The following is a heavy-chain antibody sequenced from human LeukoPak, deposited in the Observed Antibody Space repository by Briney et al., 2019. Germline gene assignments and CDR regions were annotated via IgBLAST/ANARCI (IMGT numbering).Heavy chain of an antibody. J-gene: IGHJ3*02. CDR3: QAEDGIRDFDWSRGDAFDI. D-gene: IGHD3-9*01. Sequence: HPGGSLRLSCAASGFTFSSYAMSWVRQAPGKGLEWVSAISGSGGSTYYADSVKGRFTISRDNSKNTPYLQMNSLRAEDTAVFFFQAEDGIRDFDWSRGDAFDIWGQGTMVTVSS. V-gene: IGHV3-23*01. CDR2: ISGSGGST. CDR1: GFTFSSYA.